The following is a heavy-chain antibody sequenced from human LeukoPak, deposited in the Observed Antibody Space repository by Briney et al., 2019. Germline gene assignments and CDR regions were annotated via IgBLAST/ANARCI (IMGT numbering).Heavy chain of an antibody. V-gene: IGHV4-34*01. CDR3: ARGGYGPRLGN. CDR1: GASFIDYY. J-gene: IGHJ4*02. CDR2: ISNIGTT. D-gene: IGHD3-10*01. Sequence: PSETLSLTCAVYGASFIDYYGCWIRQSPEMGLEWIGEISNIGTTSYNPSLNSRVIMSVDTSKNQFSLRLSSVTAADTAVYYCARGGYGPRLGNWGQGTLVTVSS.